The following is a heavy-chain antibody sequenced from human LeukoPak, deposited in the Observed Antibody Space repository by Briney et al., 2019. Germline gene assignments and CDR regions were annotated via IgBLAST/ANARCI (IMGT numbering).Heavy chain of an antibody. CDR1: GGSFSGYY. D-gene: IGHD1-14*01. V-gene: IGHV4-34*01. CDR2: INHSGST. Sequence: SETLSLTCAVYGGSFSGYYWSWIGQPPGKGLEWIGEINHSGSTNYNPSLKSRVTISVDTSKNQFSLKLSSVTAADTAVYYCARQPGSGAGYMDVWGKGTTVTVSS. J-gene: IGHJ6*03. CDR3: ARQPGSGAGYMDV.